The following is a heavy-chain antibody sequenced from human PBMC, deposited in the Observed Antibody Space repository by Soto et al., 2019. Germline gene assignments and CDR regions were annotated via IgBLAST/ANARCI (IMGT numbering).Heavy chain of an antibody. V-gene: IGHV4-59*01. CDR1: GGSISRYY. CDR2: IYSSGTT. CDR3: AREYYDFWSVTLSYYGMDV. J-gene: IGHJ6*02. Sequence: SETLSLTCSVSGGSISRYYWTWIRQPPGRGLEWVGNIYSSGTTNYNPSLKSRVTISIDTSKNQVPLKLNAVTAADTAVYFCAREYYDFWSVTLSYYGMDVWGQGTTVTVSS. D-gene: IGHD3-3*01.